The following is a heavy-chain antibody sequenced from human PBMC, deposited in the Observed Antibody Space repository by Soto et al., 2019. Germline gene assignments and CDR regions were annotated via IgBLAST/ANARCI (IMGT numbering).Heavy chain of an antibody. Sequence: SETLSVTCAVYGGSFSGYYWSGIRQPPGKGLEWIGEINHSGSTNYNPSPKSRVTISVDTSKNQFSLKLSSVTAADTAVYYCARGQNVLLWFGESDYYGMDVWGQGTTVT. V-gene: IGHV4-34*01. CDR3: ARGQNVLLWFGESDYYGMDV. D-gene: IGHD3-10*01. CDR2: INHSGST. CDR1: GGSFSGYY. J-gene: IGHJ6*02.